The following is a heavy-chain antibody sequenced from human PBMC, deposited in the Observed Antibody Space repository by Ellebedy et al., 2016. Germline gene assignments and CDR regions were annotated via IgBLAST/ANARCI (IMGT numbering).Heavy chain of an antibody. V-gene: IGHV3-23*01. CDR2: ISSSGGST. CDR1: GFTFSSYA. CDR3: AKDRGLPDAFDF. Sequence: GESLKISCAASGFTFSSYAMSWVRQAPGKGLEWVSAISSSGGSTYYADSVKGRFTISRDNSKNTLYLQMNTLRAEDTAVYYCAKDRGLPDAFDFWGHGTMVTVSS. J-gene: IGHJ3*01. D-gene: IGHD4-17*01.